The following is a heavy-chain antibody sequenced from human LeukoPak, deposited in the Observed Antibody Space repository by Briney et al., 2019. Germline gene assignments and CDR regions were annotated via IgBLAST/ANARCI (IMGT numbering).Heavy chain of an antibody. CDR3: ARQDCSGGSCYEFDY. J-gene: IGHJ4*02. CDR1: GGSISSYY. D-gene: IGHD2-15*01. CDR2: IYYSGST. V-gene: IGHV4-59*08. Sequence: SSETLSLTCTVPGGSISSYYWRWIRQPPGKGLEWIGYIYYSGSTNYNPSLKSRVTISVDTSKNQFSLKLSSVTAADTAVYYCARQDCSGGSCYEFDYWGQGTLVTVSS.